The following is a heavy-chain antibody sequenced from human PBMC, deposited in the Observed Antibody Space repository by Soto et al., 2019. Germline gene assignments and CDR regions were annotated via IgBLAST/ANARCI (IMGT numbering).Heavy chain of an antibody. J-gene: IGHJ5*02. V-gene: IGHV3-23*01. CDR1: GFTFSNYA. CDR2: ISDGGGST. D-gene: IGHD5-18*01. CDR3: AKGSRNSYGYATYNWLEP. Sequence: GGSLRLSCAASGFTFSNYAMSWVRQAPGKGLEWVSAISDGGGSTHYADSVKGRFSISRDNSKNTLYLQLNSLRAEDTAVYDCAKGSRNSYGYATYNWLEPWGQGTLVTVSS.